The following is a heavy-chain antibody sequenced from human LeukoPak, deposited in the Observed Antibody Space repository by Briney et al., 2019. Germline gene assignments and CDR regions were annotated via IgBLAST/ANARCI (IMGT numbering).Heavy chain of an antibody. D-gene: IGHD1-26*01. V-gene: IGHV3-53*01. CDR3: ARGGIYYPL. CDR1: GFTLSGYP. CDR2: IYSGGST. Sequence: GGSLRLSCAASGFTLSGYPIHWVRQAPGTGLEWVSVIYSGGSTYYADSVKGRFTISRGISNNTLYLQMNSLRAEDTAVYYCARGGIYYPLWGQGTLLTVSS. J-gene: IGHJ4*02.